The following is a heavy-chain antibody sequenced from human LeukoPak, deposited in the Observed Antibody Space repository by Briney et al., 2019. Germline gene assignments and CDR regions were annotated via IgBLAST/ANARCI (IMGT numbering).Heavy chain of an antibody. V-gene: IGHV3-64D*06. Sequence: GGSLRLSCSASGFTFSSYAMHWVRQAPGKGLEYVSAISSNGGSTHYADSVKGRFTISRDNSKNTLYLQMSSLRAEDTAVYYCVKGPIAAAGLNWGQGTLVTVSS. CDR2: ISSNGGST. D-gene: IGHD6-13*01. CDR1: GFTFSSYA. J-gene: IGHJ4*02. CDR3: VKGPIAAAGLN.